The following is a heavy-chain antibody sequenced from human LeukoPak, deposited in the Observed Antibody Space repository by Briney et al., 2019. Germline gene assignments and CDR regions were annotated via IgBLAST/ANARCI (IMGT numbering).Heavy chain of an antibody. Sequence: GASVKVSCKASGYTFTSYGISWVRQATGQGLEWMGWMNPSSGNTGYAQKFQGRVSMTRDTSISTAYMELSSLRSEDTAVYYCARGPVEAVFGVSTEDWGQGTTVTVSS. V-gene: IGHV1-8*02. CDR2: MNPSSGNT. CDR3: ARGPVEAVFGVSTED. D-gene: IGHD3-10*02. CDR1: GYTFTSYG. J-gene: IGHJ6*02.